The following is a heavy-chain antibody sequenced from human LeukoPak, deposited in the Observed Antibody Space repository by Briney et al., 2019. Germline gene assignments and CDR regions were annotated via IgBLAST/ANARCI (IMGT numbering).Heavy chain of an antibody. J-gene: IGHJ4*02. CDR1: GFTFSNFG. Sequence: PGGSLRLSCVASGFTFSNFGMNWVRQAPGKGLEWVSFISNISPYIYYADSVKGRFTISRDDAKNSLYLQMNSLRAEDSAVYYCARDWRDQLLHPYYFDYWGQGALVTVSS. D-gene: IGHD1-1*01. CDR2: ISNISPYI. CDR3: ARDWRDQLLHPYYFDY. V-gene: IGHV3-21*06.